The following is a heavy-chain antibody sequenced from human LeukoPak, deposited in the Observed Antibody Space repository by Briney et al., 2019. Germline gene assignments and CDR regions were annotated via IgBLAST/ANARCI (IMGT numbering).Heavy chain of an antibody. CDR2: IYGGGST. CDR1: GFTVSSNY. V-gene: IGHV3-66*01. D-gene: IGHD5-24*01. CDR3: ARASRWVSFDI. Sequence: PGGSLRLSCAASGFTVSSNYMTWVRQAPEKGLEWVSIIYGGGSTYYADSVKGRFTISRDNSKNTLYLQMNSLRAEDTAVYYCARASRWVSFDIWGQGTMVTVSS. J-gene: IGHJ3*02.